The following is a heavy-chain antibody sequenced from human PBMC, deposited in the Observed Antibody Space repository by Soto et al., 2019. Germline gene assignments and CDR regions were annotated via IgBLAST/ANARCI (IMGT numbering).Heavy chain of an antibody. CDR2: ISHDGRVT. J-gene: IGHJ4*02. CDR3: AREPYGDSQYFDY. V-gene: IGHV3-30*04. Sequence: QVQLVESGGGMVQXGTSLRLSCAASGFTFNSLSLHWVRQRPDKGLEWVAVISHDGRVTFYADFVKGRFTVSRDNSKNTIYLQVNSLRAEDTAVYYCAREPYGDSQYFDYWGQGTLVTVSS. CDR1: GFTFNSLS. D-gene: IGHD2-21*02.